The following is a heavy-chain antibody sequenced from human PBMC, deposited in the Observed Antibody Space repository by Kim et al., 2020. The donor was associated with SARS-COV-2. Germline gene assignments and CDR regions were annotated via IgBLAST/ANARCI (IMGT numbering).Heavy chain of an antibody. D-gene: IGHD3-3*01. CDR2: ISSSGSTI. V-gene: IGHV3-48*03. CDR1: GFTFSSYE. Sequence: GGSLRLSCAASGFTFSSYEMNWVRQAPGKGLEWVSYISSSGSTIYYADSVKGRFTISRDNAKNSLYLQMNSLRAEDTAVYYCARGGTYYDFWSGYLDAFDIWGQGTMVTVSS. J-gene: IGHJ3*02. CDR3: ARGGTYYDFWSGYLDAFDI.